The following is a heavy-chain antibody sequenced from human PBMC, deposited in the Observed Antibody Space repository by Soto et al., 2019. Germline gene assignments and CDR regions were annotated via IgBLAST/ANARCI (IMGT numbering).Heavy chain of an antibody. Sequence: GGSLRLSCAASGFTFRSYAMHWVRQAPGKGLEWVAAISYDENKRYYIDSVKGRFTISRDNSKNTLYLQVNSLRAEDTAVYYCARALDTAMASKDNWFDPWGQGTLVTVSS. D-gene: IGHD5-18*01. CDR1: GFTFRSYA. J-gene: IGHJ5*02. CDR2: ISYDENKR. CDR3: ARALDTAMASKDNWFDP. V-gene: IGHV3-30-3*01.